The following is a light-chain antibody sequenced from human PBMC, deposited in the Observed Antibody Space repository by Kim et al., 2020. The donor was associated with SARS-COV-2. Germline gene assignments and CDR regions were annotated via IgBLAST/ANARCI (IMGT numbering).Light chain of an antibody. Sequence: ASVGHIFTITCRASQDIRNDLGWYQQNPGRAPKRLIYGASSLQSGVPSRFSGSGSGTEFTLTISSLQPEDFATYFCLQHNTYPITFGQGTRLEIK. J-gene: IGKJ5*01. CDR3: LQHNTYPIT. V-gene: IGKV1-17*01. CDR2: GAS. CDR1: QDIRND.